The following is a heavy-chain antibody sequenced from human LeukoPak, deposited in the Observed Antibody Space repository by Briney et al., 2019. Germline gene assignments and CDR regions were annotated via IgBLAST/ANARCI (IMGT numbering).Heavy chain of an antibody. J-gene: IGHJ4*02. CDR1: GFTFSNYW. D-gene: IGHD6-19*01. Sequence: PGGSLRLSCAVYGFTFSNYWMHWVRQAPGKGLVRVSFINSDGSSTTYADAVKGRFTISRDNAKNTLYLQMYSLRAEDTAVYYCTGGSDWNVDYWGQGTLVTVSS. V-gene: IGHV3-74*01. CDR3: TGGSDWNVDY. CDR2: INSDGSST.